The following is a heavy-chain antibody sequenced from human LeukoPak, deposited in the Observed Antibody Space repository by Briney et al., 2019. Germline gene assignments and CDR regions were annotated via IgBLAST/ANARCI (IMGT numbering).Heavy chain of an antibody. D-gene: IGHD2-2*01. V-gene: IGHV3-23*01. CDR2: ISGSGGST. J-gene: IGHJ4*02. Sequence: PGGSLRLSCAASGFTFSSYAMSWVRQAPGKGLEWASAISGSGGSTYYADSVKGRFTISRDNSKNTLYLQMNSLRAEDTAVYYCAKDPIPRYCSSTSCYRGFYFDYWGQGTLVTVSS. CDR3: AKDPIPRYCSSTSCYRGFYFDY. CDR1: GFTFSSYA.